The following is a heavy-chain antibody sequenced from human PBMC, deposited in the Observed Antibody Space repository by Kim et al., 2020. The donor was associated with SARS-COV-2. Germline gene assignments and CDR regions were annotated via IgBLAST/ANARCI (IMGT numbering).Heavy chain of an antibody. CDR3: ARAPGRVDPFDY. D-gene: IGHD2-15*01. Sequence: TYSPASAKGRFTIARDNSKNTLYLHMNSLSAEDTALYYCARAPGRVDPFDYWGQGTLVTVSS. J-gene: IGHJ4*02. CDR2: T. V-gene: IGHV3-23*01.